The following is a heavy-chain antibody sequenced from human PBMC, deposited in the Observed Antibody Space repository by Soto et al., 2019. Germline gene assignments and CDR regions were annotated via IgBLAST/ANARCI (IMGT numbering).Heavy chain of an antibody. V-gene: IGHV3-11*01. D-gene: IGHD6-13*01. CDR2: ISSSGSTI. J-gene: IGHJ4*02. Sequence: LSLSCAASGFTFSDYYMSWIRQAPGKGLEWVSYISSSGSTIYYADSVKGRFTISRDNAKNSLYLQMNSLRAEDTAVYYCAKQYSSSWYYFDYWGQGTLVTVSS. CDR1: GFTFSDYY. CDR3: AKQYSSSWYYFDY.